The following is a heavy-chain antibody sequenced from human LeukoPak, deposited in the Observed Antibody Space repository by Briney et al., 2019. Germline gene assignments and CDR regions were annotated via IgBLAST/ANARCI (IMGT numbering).Heavy chain of an antibody. CDR1: GFIFSNYG. V-gene: IGHV3-33*01. Sequence: GRSLRLSCVASGFIFSNYGLHWVRQAPGKGLEWVAVIWYDGSRKYYADSVKGRFTISRDNSKNTLYLQMNSLRVEDTAVYYCARADCSSGSCPSKFDYWGQGTLVTVSS. J-gene: IGHJ4*02. CDR2: IWYDGSRK. CDR3: ARADCSSGSCPSKFDY. D-gene: IGHD2-15*01.